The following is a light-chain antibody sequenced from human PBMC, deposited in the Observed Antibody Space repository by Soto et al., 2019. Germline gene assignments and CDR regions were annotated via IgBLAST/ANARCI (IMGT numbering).Light chain of an antibody. CDR2: AAS. CDR1: QGISSY. CDR3: QQLNSYLWT. Sequence: IQLTQSPSSLSASVGDRVTITCRASQGISSYLAWYQRKPGKAPKLLIYAASTLQSGVPSRFSGSGSGTDFTLTISSLQPEDFATYYCQQLNSYLWTFGQGTKVEIK. J-gene: IGKJ1*01. V-gene: IGKV1-9*01.